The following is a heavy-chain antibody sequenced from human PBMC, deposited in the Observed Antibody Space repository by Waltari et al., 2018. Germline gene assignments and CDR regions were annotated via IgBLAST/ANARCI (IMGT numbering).Heavy chain of an antibody. J-gene: IGHJ3*01. CDR3: ARDPGFSEFDL. CDR2: INQDGSEK. CDR1: GFPFNIYW. Sequence: EVQLVESGGGLVQPGGSLRLSCAASGFPFNIYWMSWVRQGPGTGLEFVANINQDGSEKSYVDSVKGRFTISRDNAKNSMSLQMSSLRAEDAAVYYCARDPGFSEFDLWGQGTLVSISA. V-gene: IGHV3-7*01.